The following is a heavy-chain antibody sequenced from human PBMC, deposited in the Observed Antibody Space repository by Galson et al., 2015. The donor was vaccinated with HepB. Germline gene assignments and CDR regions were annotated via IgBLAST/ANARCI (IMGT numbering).Heavy chain of an antibody. J-gene: IGHJ6*02. D-gene: IGHD4-17*01. Sequence: ETLSLTCAVSGGSISSSNWWSWVRQPPGKGLEWIGEIYHSGSTNYNPSLKSRVTISVDKSKNQFSLKLSSVTAADTAVYYCARDYRGLDYGDYYYYYGMDVWGQGTTVTVSS. CDR1: GGSISSSNW. CDR3: ARDYRGLDYGDYYYYYGMDV. V-gene: IGHV4-4*02. CDR2: IYHSGST.